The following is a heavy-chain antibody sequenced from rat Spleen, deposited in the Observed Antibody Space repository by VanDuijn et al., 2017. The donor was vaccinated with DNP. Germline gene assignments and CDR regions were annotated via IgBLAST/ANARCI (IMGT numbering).Heavy chain of an antibody. V-gene: IGHV4-2*01. CDR3: ARSWGDDGYPPFAY. CDR2: INKDSRTI. CDR1: GFTFNDYW. J-gene: IGHJ3*01. Sequence: EVQLVEYGGGLVQPGRSLKLSCAASGFTFNDYWMGWVRQAPGKGLERIGEINKDSRTIDYSPSLKDKFIISRDSAKSTLYLQLNSLRSEDTATYYCARSWGDDGYPPFAYWGQGTLVTVSS. D-gene: IGHD1-12*03.